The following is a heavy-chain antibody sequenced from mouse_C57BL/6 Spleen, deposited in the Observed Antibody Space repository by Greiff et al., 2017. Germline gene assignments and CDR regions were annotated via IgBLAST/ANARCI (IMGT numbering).Heavy chain of an antibody. D-gene: IGHD2-5*01. V-gene: IGHV1-80*01. J-gene: IGHJ4*01. CDR3: ARGGYNNIYYYAMDY. CDR2: IYPGDGDT. CDR1: GYAFSSYW. Sequence: QVQLQQSGAELVKPGASVKISCKASGYAFSSYWMNWVKQRPGKGLEWIGQIYPGDGDTNYTGKFKGKATLTADKSSSTAYLQLSSLTSEDSAVYFCARGGYNNIYYYAMDYWGQGTSVTVSS.